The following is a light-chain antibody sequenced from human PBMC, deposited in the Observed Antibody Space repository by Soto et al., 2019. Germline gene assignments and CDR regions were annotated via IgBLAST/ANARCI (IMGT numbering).Light chain of an antibody. J-gene: IGLJ2*01. CDR1: NMGSKS. Sequence: SYELTQPTSVSVAPGHTARITCGGNNMGSKSVHWYQQKPGQAPVLVVYDDSDRPSGIPERFSGSISDNTATLTISRVEAGDEADYYCQVWDSGSDHVVFGGGTKLTVL. CDR3: QVWDSGSDHVV. CDR2: DDS. V-gene: IGLV3-21*02.